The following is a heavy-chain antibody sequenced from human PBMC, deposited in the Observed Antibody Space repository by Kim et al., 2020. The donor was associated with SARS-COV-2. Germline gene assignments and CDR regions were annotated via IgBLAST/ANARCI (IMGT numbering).Heavy chain of an antibody. CDR3: ARDGGRGYSYGGDYYHYGMDV. Sequence: GGSLRLSCAASGFTFSNYNMNWVRQAPGKGLEWVSSISSSSTYIYYADSLKGRFTISRDNAKNSLYLQMNSLRAEDTAVYYCARDGGRGYSYGGDYYHYGMDVWGQGTAVTVSS. CDR2: ISSSSTYI. D-gene: IGHD5-18*01. CDR1: GFTFSNYN. V-gene: IGHV3-21*01. J-gene: IGHJ6*02.